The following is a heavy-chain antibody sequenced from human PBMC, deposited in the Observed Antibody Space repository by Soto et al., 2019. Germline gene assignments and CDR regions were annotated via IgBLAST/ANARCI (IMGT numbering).Heavy chain of an antibody. V-gene: IGHV3-23*01. CDR1: GFTFSSYA. CDR2: ISGSGGST. D-gene: IGHD3-3*01. Sequence: GESLKISCAASGFTFSSYAMSWVRQAPGKGLEWVSAISGSGGSTYYADSVKGRFTISRDNSKNTLYLQMNSLRAEDTAVYYCAKIPFYDFWSGSFDYWGQGTLVTVSS. CDR3: AKIPFYDFWSGSFDY. J-gene: IGHJ4*02.